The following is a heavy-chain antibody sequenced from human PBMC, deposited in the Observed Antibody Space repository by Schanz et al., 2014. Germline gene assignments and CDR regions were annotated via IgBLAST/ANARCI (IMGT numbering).Heavy chain of an antibody. Sequence: EVQLVESGGGLVQPGGSLRLSCAASGFSIRNHDMHWVRQATGAGLEWVSAIGTAGDTFYLDSVKGRFTISRDNSKNTLYLQMNSLRADDTAVFYCAKGMGYCSGGTCYDYYYYGLDVWGQGTTVTVSS. CDR3: AKGMGYCSGGTCYDYYYYGLDV. CDR1: GFSIRNHD. CDR2: IGTAGDT. D-gene: IGHD2-15*01. J-gene: IGHJ6*02. V-gene: IGHV3-13*04.